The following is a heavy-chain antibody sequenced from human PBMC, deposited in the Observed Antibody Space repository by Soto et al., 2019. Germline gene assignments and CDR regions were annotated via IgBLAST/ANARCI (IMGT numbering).Heavy chain of an antibody. D-gene: IGHD6-13*01. CDR1: GVNFNTFG. V-gene: IGHV3-33*01. CDR2: IWHDGSKK. CDR3: ARGSIVAAEYGMDV. J-gene: IGHJ6*02. Sequence: QVQLVESGGGVVQPGGSLRLSCAASGVNFNTFGMHWVRQGPGKGLEWVAVIWHDGSKKYYADSVKGRLIISRDNSKNTLYVQINSLRAEDTAVYFCARGSIVAAEYGMDVWGQGTTVTVS.